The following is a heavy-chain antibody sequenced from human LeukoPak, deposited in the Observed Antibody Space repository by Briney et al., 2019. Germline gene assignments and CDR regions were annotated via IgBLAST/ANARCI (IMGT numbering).Heavy chain of an antibody. J-gene: IGHJ4*02. CDR3: ARGQRRLRFLEWLLAPFFDY. CDR2: INHSGST. CDR1: GGSFSGYY. Sequence: SETLSLTCAVYGGSFSGYYWSWIRQPPGKGLEWIGEINHSGSTNYNPSLKSRVTISVDTSKNQFSLKLSSVTAADTAVYYCARGQRRLRFLEWLLAPFFDYWGQGTLVTVSS. D-gene: IGHD3-3*01. V-gene: IGHV4-34*01.